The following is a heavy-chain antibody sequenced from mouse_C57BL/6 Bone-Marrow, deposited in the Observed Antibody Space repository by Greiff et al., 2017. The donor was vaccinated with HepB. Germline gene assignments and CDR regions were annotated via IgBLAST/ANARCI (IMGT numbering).Heavy chain of an antibody. CDR2: IDPNSGGT. Sequence: QVQLQQPGAELVKPGASVKLSCKASGYTFTSYWMHWVKQRPGRGLEWIGRIDPNSGGTKYNEKFKSKATLPVDKPSSTAYMQLSSLTSEDSAVYYCAKRGNYYGSSYYYWYFDVWGTGTTVTVSS. CDR1: GYTFTSYW. V-gene: IGHV1-72*01. D-gene: IGHD1-1*01. J-gene: IGHJ1*03. CDR3: AKRGNYYGSSYYYWYFDV.